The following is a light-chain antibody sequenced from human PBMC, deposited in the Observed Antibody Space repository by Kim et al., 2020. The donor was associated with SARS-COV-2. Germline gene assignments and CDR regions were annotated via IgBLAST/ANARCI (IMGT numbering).Light chain of an antibody. CDR1: SNDVGGYNY. V-gene: IGLV2-14*01. CDR2: DVN. CDR3: SSFTSRRTYV. J-gene: IGLJ1*01. Sequence: QSALTQPASVSGSPGQSITISCTEGSNDVGGYNYVSWYQQDPGKAPKLIICDVNERPSGISNRFSGSKSGNTAFLTISGLQADDEADYYCSSFTSRRTYVFGSGTKVTVL.